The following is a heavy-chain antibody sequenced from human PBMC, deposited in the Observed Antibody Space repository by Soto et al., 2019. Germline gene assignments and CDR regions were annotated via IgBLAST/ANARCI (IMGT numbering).Heavy chain of an antibody. V-gene: IGHV2-5*02. D-gene: IGHD4-17*01. J-gene: IGHJ4*02. CDR3: AHAGDYDLLTFDH. Sequence: QITLKESGPTLVRPAQTLTLTCDFSGFSLSTYHMGVAWIRQPPGKALEWLALIYWDDDKRYSPSLKDRLAIPKDTSSNQGVLTITNIDPGDSATYFCAHAGDYDLLTFDHWGPGTLVTVSS. CDR2: IYWDDDK. CDR1: GFSLSTYHMG.